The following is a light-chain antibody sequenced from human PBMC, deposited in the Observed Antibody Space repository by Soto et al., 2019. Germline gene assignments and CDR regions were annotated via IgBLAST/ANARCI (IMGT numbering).Light chain of an antibody. J-gene: IGLJ2*01. CDR3: VAWDDSLNGPL. Sequence: QSVLTQPPSASVTPGQVVTISCSGSSSNIGSNTVNWYQHLPGTAPKLLIYTDSLRPSGVPGRFTAFKSGTSASLAISGLQSEDEADYYCVAWDDSLNGPLFGGGTKVTVL. V-gene: IGLV1-44*01. CDR2: TDS. CDR1: SSNIGSNT.